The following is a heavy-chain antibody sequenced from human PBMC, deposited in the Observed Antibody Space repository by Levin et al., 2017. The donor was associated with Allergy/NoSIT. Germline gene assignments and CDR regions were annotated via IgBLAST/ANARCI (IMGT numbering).Heavy chain of an antibody. CDR2: ISSGGGPI. Sequence: PGESLKISCVTSGLDFTAYGMNWVRQAPGKGLEWLSHISSGGGPIFYADSVKGRFTISRDNAKNSLFLQMNTLRVEDTAVYYCAGRGVDYWGQGTLVTVSS. V-gene: IGHV3-48*04. D-gene: IGHD3-10*01. CDR1: GLDFTAYG. J-gene: IGHJ4*02. CDR3: AGRGVDY.